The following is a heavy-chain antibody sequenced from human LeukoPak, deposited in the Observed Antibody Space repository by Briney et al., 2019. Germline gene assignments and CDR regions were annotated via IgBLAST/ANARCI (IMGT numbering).Heavy chain of an antibody. V-gene: IGHV1-8*02. Sequence: ASVKVSCKASGYTFTGYYMHWVRQAPGQGPEWMGWMNPDSGDSGYAQKFQGRVTMTRDTPISTAYMELSNLRSEDTAVYYCARTYGSSSGSDFDYWGQGTLVTVSS. CDR2: MNPDSGDS. CDR1: GYTFTGYY. J-gene: IGHJ4*02. CDR3: ARTYGSSSGSDFDY. D-gene: IGHD6-13*01.